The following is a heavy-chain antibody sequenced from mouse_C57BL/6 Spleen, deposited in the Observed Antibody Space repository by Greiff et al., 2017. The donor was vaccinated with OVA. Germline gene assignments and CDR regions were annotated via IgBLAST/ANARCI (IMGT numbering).Heavy chain of an antibody. CDR2: INPNNGGT. CDR1: GYTFTDYN. CDR3: AREGYYGSSSNWYFDV. Sequence: VQLQQSGPELVKPGASVKIPCKASGYTFTDYNMDWVKQSHGKSLEWIGDINPNNGGTIYNQKFKGKATLTVDKSSSTAYMELRSLTSEDTAVYYCAREGYYGSSSNWYFDVWGTGTTVTVSS. J-gene: IGHJ1*03. V-gene: IGHV1-18*01. D-gene: IGHD1-1*01.